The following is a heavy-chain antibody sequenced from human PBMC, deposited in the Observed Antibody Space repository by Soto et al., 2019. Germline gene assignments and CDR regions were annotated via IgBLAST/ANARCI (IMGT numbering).Heavy chain of an antibody. CDR3: ARDGESGVVAATDDAFDI. Sequence: GGSLRLSCAASGFTFSSYGMHWVRQAPGKGLEWVAVIWYDGSNKYYADSVKGRFTISRDNSKNTLYLQMNSLRAEDTAVYYCARDGESGVVAATDDAFDIWGQGTMVTVSS. CDR2: IWYDGSNK. J-gene: IGHJ3*02. D-gene: IGHD2-15*01. V-gene: IGHV3-33*01. CDR1: GFTFSSYG.